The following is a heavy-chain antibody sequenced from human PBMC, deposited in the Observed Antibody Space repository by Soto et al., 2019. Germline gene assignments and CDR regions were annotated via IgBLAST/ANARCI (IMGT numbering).Heavy chain of an antibody. CDR1: GFTFSSYS. J-gene: IGHJ6*02. D-gene: IGHD6-19*01. V-gene: IGHV3-48*01. Sequence: EVQLVESGGGLVQPGGSLRLSCAASGFTFSSYSMNWVRQAPGKGLEWVSYISSSSSTIYYADSVKGRFTISRDNAKNSLYLQMNSLRAEDTAVYYCARETPAVAGTHYYYGMDVWGQRTTVTVSS. CDR3: ARETPAVAGTHYYYGMDV. CDR2: ISSSSSTI.